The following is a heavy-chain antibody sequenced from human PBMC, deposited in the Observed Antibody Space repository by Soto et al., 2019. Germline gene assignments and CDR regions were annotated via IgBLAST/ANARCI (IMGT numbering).Heavy chain of an antibody. CDR1: GFTFSSYA. V-gene: IGHV3-23*01. Sequence: GGSLRLSCAASGFTFSSYAMSWVRQAPGKGLEWVSAISGSGGSTYYADSVKGRFTISRDNSKNTLYLQMNSLRAEDTAVYYCAKAPSGHRYYYYYYMDVWGRGTTVTVSS. D-gene: IGHD3-10*01. CDR2: ISGSGGST. J-gene: IGHJ6*03. CDR3: AKAPSGHRYYYYYYMDV.